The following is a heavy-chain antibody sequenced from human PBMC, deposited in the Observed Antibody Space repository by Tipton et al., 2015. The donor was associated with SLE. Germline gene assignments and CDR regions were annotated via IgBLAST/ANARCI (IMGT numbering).Heavy chain of an antibody. CDR1: GFTFDDYG. CDR3: ARCPPRGYSYLGWFDP. Sequence: SLRLSCAASGFTFDDYGMSWVRQAPGKGLEWVSGINWNGGSTGYADSVKGRFTISRDKAKNSLYLQMNSLRAEDTALYYCARCPPRGYSYLGWFDPWGQGTLVTVSS. J-gene: IGHJ5*02. CDR2: INWNGGST. V-gene: IGHV3-20*04. D-gene: IGHD5-18*01.